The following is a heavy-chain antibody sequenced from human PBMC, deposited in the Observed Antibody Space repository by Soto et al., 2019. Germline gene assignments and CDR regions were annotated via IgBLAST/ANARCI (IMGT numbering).Heavy chain of an antibody. V-gene: IGHV3-30*03. D-gene: IGHD1-26*01. CDR3: RVGVAD. J-gene: IGHJ4*02. CDR2: MSYDGSKK. CDR1: GFNFSSYG. Sequence: QVQLVGSGGGVVQPGRSLRVSCAASGFNFSSYGMHWVRQAPGTGLELVALMSYDGSKKYYTDSVKGRFTISRDTSKNTLYLQMNSLRAEDTAVYYCRVGVADWGQGTLVTVSS.